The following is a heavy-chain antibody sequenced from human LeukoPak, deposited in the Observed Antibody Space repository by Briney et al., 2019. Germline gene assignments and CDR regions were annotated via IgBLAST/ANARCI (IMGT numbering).Heavy chain of an antibody. J-gene: IGHJ6*03. CDR1: GGSLISSSYY. D-gene: IGHD3-22*01. Sequence: PSETLSLTCTVSGGSLISSSYYWGWIRQPPGKGLEWIGSIYYSGNTDYNPSLKSRVTISVETSKNQFSLKLSSVTAADTAVYYCARDRFDDSSGYYYHYYYYMDVWGKGTTVTVSS. CDR3: ARDRFDDSSGYYYHYYYYMDV. V-gene: IGHV4-39*07. CDR2: IYYSGNT.